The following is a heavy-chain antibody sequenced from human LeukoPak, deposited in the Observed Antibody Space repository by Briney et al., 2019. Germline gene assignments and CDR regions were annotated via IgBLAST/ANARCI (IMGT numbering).Heavy chain of an antibody. Sequence: SETLSLTCTVSGYSISSVYYWGWIRQPPGKGLEWIGSIYHSGSTYYNPSLKSRVTISVDTSKNQFSLKLSSVTAADTAVYYCARATVTKFLEWGQGTLVTVSS. J-gene: IGHJ4*02. V-gene: IGHV4-38-2*02. CDR1: GYSISSVYY. CDR2: IYHSGST. CDR3: ARATVTKFLE. D-gene: IGHD4-17*01.